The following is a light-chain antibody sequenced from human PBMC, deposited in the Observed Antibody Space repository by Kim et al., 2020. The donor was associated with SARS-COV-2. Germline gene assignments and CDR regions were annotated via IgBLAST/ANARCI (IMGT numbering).Light chain of an antibody. Sequence: LTQPHSVSESPGKTVTISCTRSSGSIATNYVQWYQLRPGSSPTTVIYEDNQRPSGVPDRFSGSIDSSSNSASLTISGLKTEDEADYYCQSYDSSNQVFDGGTQLTVL. CDR2: EDN. J-gene: IGLJ3*02. CDR1: SGSIATNY. V-gene: IGLV6-57*01. CDR3: QSYDSSNQV.